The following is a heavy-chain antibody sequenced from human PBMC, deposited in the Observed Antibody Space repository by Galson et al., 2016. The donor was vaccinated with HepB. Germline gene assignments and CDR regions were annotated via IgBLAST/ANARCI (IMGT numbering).Heavy chain of an antibody. J-gene: IGHJ6*04. CDR2: ISNDGSNK. V-gene: IGHV3-30*14. D-gene: IGHD6-19*01. Sequence: SLRLSCADSGFIFRSYAMNWVLQAPGKGLEWLAVISNDGSNKYFADSVEGRFTVSRENGKDSLYLHMKSLRAGDTAVYFCARGSYSSDWYRSSAYDFGMDVWGEGTPVTASS. CDR3: ARGSYSSDWYRSSAYDFGMDV. CDR1: GFIFRSYA.